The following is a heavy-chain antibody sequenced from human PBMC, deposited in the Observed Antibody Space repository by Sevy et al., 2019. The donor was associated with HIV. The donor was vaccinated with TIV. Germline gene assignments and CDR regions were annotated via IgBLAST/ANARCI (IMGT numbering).Heavy chain of an antibody. Sequence: ASVKVSCKVSGYTLTELSMHWLRQAPGKGLEWMGGFDPEYGETIYAQKFQGRVTITEDTSPDTAYMELSSLRSEDTAVYYCENEPGLTGTKNYWGQGTLVTVSS. CDR2: FDPEYGET. D-gene: IGHD1-7*01. J-gene: IGHJ4*02. CDR3: ENEPGLTGTKNY. V-gene: IGHV1-24*01. CDR1: GYTLTELS.